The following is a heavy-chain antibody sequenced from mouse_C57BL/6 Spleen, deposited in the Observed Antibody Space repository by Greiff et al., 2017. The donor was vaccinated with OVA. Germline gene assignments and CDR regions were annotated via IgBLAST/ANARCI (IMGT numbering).Heavy chain of an antibody. CDR2: IYPGSGST. CDR1: GYTFTSYW. D-gene: IGHD1-1*01. CDR3: ARRNYGSSAPFDY. Sequence: QVHVKQPGAELVKPGASVKMSCKASGYTFTSYWITWVKQRPGQGLEWIGDIYPGSGSTNYNEKFKSKATLTVDTSSSTAYMQLSSLTSEDSAVYYCARRNYGSSAPFDYWGQGTTLTVSS. J-gene: IGHJ2*01. V-gene: IGHV1-55*01.